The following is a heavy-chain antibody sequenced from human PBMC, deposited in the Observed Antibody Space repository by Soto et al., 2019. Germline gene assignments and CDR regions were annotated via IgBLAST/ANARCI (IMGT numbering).Heavy chain of an antibody. CDR2: IIPIFGTA. CDR3: ARGSIAPGGFDI. CDR1: GGTFTSYA. V-gene: IGHV1-69*13. D-gene: IGHD2-15*01. Sequence: SVKVSCKASGGTFTSYAISWVRQAPGQGLEWMGGIIPIFGTANYAQKFQGRVTITADEPTSTAYMELSSLRSEDTAVYYCARGSIAPGGFDIWGQGTMVTVSS. J-gene: IGHJ3*02.